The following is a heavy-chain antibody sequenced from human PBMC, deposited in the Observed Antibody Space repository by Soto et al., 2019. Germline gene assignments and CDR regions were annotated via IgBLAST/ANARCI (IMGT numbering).Heavy chain of an antibody. Sequence: GASLKIPCKGSGYSFTSYWSGWVRQMPGKGLEWMGIIYPGDSDTRYSPSFQGQVTISADKSISTAYLQWSSLKASDTAMYYCASPLNSGYVGYWGQGTLVTVSS. D-gene: IGHD5-12*01. J-gene: IGHJ4*02. CDR2: IYPGDSDT. CDR3: ASPLNSGYVGY. CDR1: GYSFTSYW. V-gene: IGHV5-51*01.